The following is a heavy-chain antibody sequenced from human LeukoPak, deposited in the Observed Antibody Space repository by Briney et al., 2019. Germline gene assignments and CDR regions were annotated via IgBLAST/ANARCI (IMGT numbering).Heavy chain of an antibody. CDR1: GFTFSGSA. V-gene: IGHV3-73*01. J-gene: IGHJ3*02. Sequence: GGSLRLSCAASGFTFSGSAMHWVRQASRKGLEWVGRIRSKANHYATAYAASVKGRFTVSRDDSKNTAYLQMNSLKTEDTAVYYCTARGTVTSTGDAFDIWGQGTMVTVSS. CDR2: IRSKANHYAT. CDR3: TARGTVTSTGDAFDI. D-gene: IGHD4-17*01.